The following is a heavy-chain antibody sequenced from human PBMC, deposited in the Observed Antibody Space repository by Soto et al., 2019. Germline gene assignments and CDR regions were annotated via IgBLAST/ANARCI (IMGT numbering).Heavy chain of an antibody. J-gene: IGHJ4*02. CDR3: ARLLGGYDSEHFDY. D-gene: IGHD5-12*01. Sequence: QVQLVQSGAEVKKPGASVKVSCKASGYTFTTYAMHWVRQAPGQGLEWMGWINAGNGNTKYSQKFQGRFTITRDTSASRAYMELSSLRSEDTAVYYCARLLGGYDSEHFDYWGQGTLVTVSS. V-gene: IGHV1-3*01. CDR2: INAGNGNT. CDR1: GYTFTTYA.